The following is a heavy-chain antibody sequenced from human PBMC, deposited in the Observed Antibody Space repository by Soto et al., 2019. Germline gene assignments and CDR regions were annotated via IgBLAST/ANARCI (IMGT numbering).Heavy chain of an antibody. D-gene: IGHD2-15*01. CDR2: IYYSGST. CDR1: GGSISSGDYY. CDR3: ARRPQDCSGGRCYLYFHH. V-gene: IGHV4-30-4*01. Sequence: QVQLQESGPGLVKPSQTLSLTCTVSGGSISSGDYYWSWIRQPPGKGLEWIGYIYYSGSTYYHPSLKSRVTLSVDTSNNQFALKLSSVTAADTAVYYCARRPQDCSGGRCYLYFHHWGQGTLVTVSS. J-gene: IGHJ1*01.